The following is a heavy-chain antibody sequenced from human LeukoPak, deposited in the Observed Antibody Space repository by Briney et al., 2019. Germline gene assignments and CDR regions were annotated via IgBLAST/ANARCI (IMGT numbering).Heavy chain of an antibody. CDR2: IKQDGSEK. CDR3: TTDYDDP. J-gene: IGHJ5*02. Sequence: PGGSLRLSCAASGFTFSNYWMSWVRQAPGKGLEWVANIKQDGSEKYYVDSVKGRFTISRDNAKNSLYLQMNSLKTEDTAVYYCTTDYDDPWGQGTLVTVSS. CDR1: GFTFSNYW. D-gene: IGHD3-3*01. V-gene: IGHV3-7*03.